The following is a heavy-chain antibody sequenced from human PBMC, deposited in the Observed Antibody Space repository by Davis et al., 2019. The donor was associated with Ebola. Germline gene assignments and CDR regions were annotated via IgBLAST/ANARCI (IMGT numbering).Heavy chain of an antibody. V-gene: IGHV1-2*06. Sequence: ASVKVSCKASGYTFTSYYMHWVRQAPGQGLEWMGRINPHSGDTNYGQKFQGRVTMTRATSISTAYMDLGRLRYDDTAMYYCARDRAEFPNWLDPWGQGTLVTVSS. CDR3: ARDRAEFPNWLDP. J-gene: IGHJ5*02. CDR1: GYTFTSYY. CDR2: INPHSGDT.